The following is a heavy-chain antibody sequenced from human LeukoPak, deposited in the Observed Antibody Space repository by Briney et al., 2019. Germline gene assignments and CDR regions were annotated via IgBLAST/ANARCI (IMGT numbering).Heavy chain of an antibody. CDR3: ARGRLTLNYYYYYMDV. J-gene: IGHJ6*03. V-gene: IGHV4-39*07. Sequence: SETLSLTCTVSGGSISSSSYYWGWIRQPPGKGLEWIGSIYYSGSTYYNPSLKSRVTISVDTSKNQFSLKLSSVTAADTAVYYCARGRLTLNYYYYYMDVWGKGTTVTVSS. CDR2: IYYSGST. CDR1: GGSISSSSYY. D-gene: IGHD2-15*01.